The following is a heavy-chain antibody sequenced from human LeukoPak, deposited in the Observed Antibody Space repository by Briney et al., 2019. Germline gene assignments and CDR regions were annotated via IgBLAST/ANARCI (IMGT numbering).Heavy chain of an antibody. J-gene: IGHJ6*02. D-gene: IGHD2-2*01. CDR3: ARDAGHQLSRRNYYAMDV. Sequence: SETLSLTCTVSGGSISSYYWSWIRQPPGKGLEWIGYIYYSGSTNYNPSLKSRVTISVDISKNQFSLKVSPATAADTAVYYCARDAGHQLSRRNYYAMDVWGQGTTVTVSS. V-gene: IGHV4-59*12. CDR1: GGSISSYY. CDR2: IYYSGST.